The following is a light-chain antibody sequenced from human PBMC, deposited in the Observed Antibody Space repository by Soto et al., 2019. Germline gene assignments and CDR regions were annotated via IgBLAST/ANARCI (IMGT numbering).Light chain of an antibody. V-gene: IGLV8-61*01. J-gene: IGLJ2*01. CDR3: VLYMGSDIPHVV. CDR2: STN. CDR1: SGSVSTSYY. Sequence: QTVVTQEPSFSVSPGGTVTLTCGLSSGSVSTSYYPSWYQQTPGQAPRTLIYSTNTRSSGVPDRFSGSILGNKAALTITGAQADDESDYYCVLYMGSDIPHVVFGGGTQLTVL.